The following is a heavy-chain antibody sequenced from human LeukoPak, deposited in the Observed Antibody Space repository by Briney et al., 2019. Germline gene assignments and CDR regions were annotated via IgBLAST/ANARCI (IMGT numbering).Heavy chain of an antibody. CDR3: ARRARRLDYYYYGMDV. V-gene: IGHV4-39*01. CDR1: GGSISSSSYY. D-gene: IGHD6-6*01. J-gene: IGHJ6*02. Sequence: SETLSLTCTVSGGSISSSSYYWGWIRQPPGKGLEWIGSIYYSASTYYNPSLKSRVTISVDTSKNQFSLKLSSVTAADTAVYYCARRARRLDYYYYGMDVWGQGTTVTVSS. CDR2: IYYSAST.